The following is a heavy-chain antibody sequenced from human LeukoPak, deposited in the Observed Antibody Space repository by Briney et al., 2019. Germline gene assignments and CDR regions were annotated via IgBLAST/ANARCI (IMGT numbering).Heavy chain of an antibody. J-gene: IGHJ4*02. D-gene: IGHD3-10*01. CDR3: ARGAYGSGSYYFDY. Sequence: QPGRSLRLSCAASGFTFSSYGTHWVRPAPGKGLEWVAVIWYVGSNKYYTDSVKGRFTISRDNSKNTLYLQVNSLRAEDTAVYYCARGAYGSGSYYFDYWGQGTLVTVSS. V-gene: IGHV3-33*01. CDR1: GFTFSSYG. CDR2: IWYVGSNK.